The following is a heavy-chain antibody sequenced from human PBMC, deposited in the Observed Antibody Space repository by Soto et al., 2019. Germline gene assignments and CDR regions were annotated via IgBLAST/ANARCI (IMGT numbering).Heavy chain of an antibody. Sequence: PGESLKISCKGSGFSFSSYWIGWVRQMPGKGLEWMGIIYPSDSDTRYSPSFQGQVTISADKSINTAYLQWSSLKASDPAMYYCARGSGDNVIDTYDSYDLWGQGTIVT. CDR2: IYPSDSDT. CDR3: ARGSGDNVIDTYDSYDL. D-gene: IGHD3-16*02. CDR1: GFSFSSYW. J-gene: IGHJ3*01. V-gene: IGHV5-51*01.